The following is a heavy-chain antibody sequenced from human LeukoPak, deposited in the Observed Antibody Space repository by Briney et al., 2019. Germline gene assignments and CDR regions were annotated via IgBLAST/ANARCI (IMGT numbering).Heavy chain of an antibody. CDR1: GYTFTSYG. V-gene: IGHV1-18*01. CDR2: ISANNGNT. Sequence: GASVKVSCKASGYTFTSYGISWVRQAPGQGLEWMGWISANNGNTNYAQKLQGRVTMTTDTSTSTAYMELRSLRSDDTAVYYCARDGHKYDFWSGTPLDYWGQGTLVTVSS. J-gene: IGHJ4*02. CDR3: ARDGHKYDFWSGTPLDY. D-gene: IGHD3-3*01.